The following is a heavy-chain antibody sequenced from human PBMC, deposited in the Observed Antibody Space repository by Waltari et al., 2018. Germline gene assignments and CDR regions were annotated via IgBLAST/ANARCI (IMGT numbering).Heavy chain of an antibody. J-gene: IGHJ3*02. V-gene: IGHV1-69*10. CDR3: ARGGTDGYKKTAPLDI. D-gene: IGHD5-12*01. CDR2: IVPFLGAA. Sequence: QVQLVQSGAELKKPGSSVKVSCQASGGSFGSRTLTWLRQAPGQGLDWMGGIVPFLGAANYAQKFQGRVTFTADKSTNTVYMALSNLKSEDTSIYYCARGGTDGYKKTAPLDIWGQGTMVIVS. CDR1: GGSFGSRT.